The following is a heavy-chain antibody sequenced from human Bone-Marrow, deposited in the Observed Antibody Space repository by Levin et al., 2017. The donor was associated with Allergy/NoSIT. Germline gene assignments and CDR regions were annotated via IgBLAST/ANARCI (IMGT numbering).Heavy chain of an antibody. V-gene: IGHV4-59*01. CDR1: GGSISSYY. CDR3: ARGSGWYMY. Sequence: PSETLSLTCTVSGGSISSYYWSWIRQPPGKGLEWIGYIYYSGNTNYNPSLKSRVTISVDTSKNQFSLRLSSVTAADTAVYYCARGSGWYMYWGQGALVTVSS. D-gene: IGHD6-19*01. CDR2: IYYSGNT. J-gene: IGHJ4*02.